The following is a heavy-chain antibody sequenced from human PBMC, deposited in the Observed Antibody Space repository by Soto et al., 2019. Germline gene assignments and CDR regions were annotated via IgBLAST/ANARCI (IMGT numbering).Heavy chain of an antibody. CDR2: ISSTGGNT. J-gene: IGHJ4*02. V-gene: IGHV3-23*01. CDR3: AKNYDSSGYYTEF. D-gene: IGHD3-22*01. CDR1: GFTFSSYA. Sequence: GSLRLSCVASGFTFSSYAMSWVRQAPGKGLEWVSAISSTGGNTYYANSVKGRFTISRDNSKNTLFLQMNSLRGEDTAIYYCAKNYDSSGYYTEFWGQGTQVTVSS.